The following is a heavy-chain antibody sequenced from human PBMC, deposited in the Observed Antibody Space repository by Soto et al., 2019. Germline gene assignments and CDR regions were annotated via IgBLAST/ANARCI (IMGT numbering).Heavy chain of an antibody. CDR2: IYYSGST. V-gene: IGHV4-59*01. CDR1: GGSISSYY. D-gene: IGHD3-22*01. J-gene: IGHJ4*02. CDR3: ARVGGSSGAPYYFDY. Sequence: PSETLSLTCTVSGGSISSYYWSWIRQPPGKGLEWIGYIYYSGSTNYNPSLKSRVTISVDTSKNQFSLKLSSVTAADTAVYYCARVGGSSGAPYYFDYWGQATLFTVSS.